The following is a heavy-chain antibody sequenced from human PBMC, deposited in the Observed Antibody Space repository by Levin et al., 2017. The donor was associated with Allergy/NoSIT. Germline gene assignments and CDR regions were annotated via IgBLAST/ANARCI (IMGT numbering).Heavy chain of an antibody. CDR2: ISYNGNIK. CDR3: ARDYWTYTGKRDGTDG. Sequence: QPGESLKISCVASGFTFSDYAMHWARQAPGRGLEWVAVISYNGNIKYNADSVQGRFTISRSNSNNTLYLQMNSLRVEDTGVYYWARDYWTYTGKRDGTDGWGQGTTVTVSS. CDR1: GFTFSDYA. J-gene: IGHJ6*02. V-gene: IGHV3-30*04. D-gene: IGHD1-1*01.